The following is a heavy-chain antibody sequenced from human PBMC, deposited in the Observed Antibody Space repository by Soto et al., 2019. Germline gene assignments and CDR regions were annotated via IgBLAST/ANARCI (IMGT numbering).Heavy chain of an antibody. V-gene: IGHV1-8*01. CDR1: GYTFTSYD. CDR2: MNPNSGNT. D-gene: IGHD5-18*01. J-gene: IGHJ5*02. CDR3: ARGRVDTAMVWGGFDP. Sequence: QVQLVQSGAEVKKPGSSVKVSCKASGYTFTSYDINWVRQATGQGLEWLGWMNPNSGNTGYAQTFQGRVTMTMNTSISTAYMELSRLRSEETAVYYCARGRVDTAMVWGGFDPWGQGTLVSVSS.